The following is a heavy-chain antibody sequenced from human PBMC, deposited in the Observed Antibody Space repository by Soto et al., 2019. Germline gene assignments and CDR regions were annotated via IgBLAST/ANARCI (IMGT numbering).Heavy chain of an antibody. CDR3: ARCAPSNWYSSGWYGNYFDY. D-gene: IGHD6-19*01. Sequence: KPSETLSLTCTVSGGSISSGGYYWSWIRQHPGKGLEWIGYIYYSGSTYYNPSLKSRVTISVDTSKNQFSLKLSSVTAADTAVYYCARCAPSNWYSSGWYGNYFDYWGQGTLVTVSS. J-gene: IGHJ4*02. CDR1: GGSISSGGYY. CDR2: IYYSGST. V-gene: IGHV4-31*03.